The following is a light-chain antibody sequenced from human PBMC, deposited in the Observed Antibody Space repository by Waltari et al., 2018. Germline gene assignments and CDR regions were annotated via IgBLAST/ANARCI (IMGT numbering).Light chain of an antibody. CDR2: GAS. CDR1: QSVSRS. J-gene: IGKJ1*01. Sequence: EIVLTQSPGSLSSSPGERVTLSCRASQSVSRSLAWYQQKPGQAPRLLIFGASNRGTGIPDRFSGSGSGTDFSLTISRLEPEDFAVYYCQHYVSLPATFGQGTKVEIK. CDR3: QHYVSLPAT. V-gene: IGKV3-20*01.